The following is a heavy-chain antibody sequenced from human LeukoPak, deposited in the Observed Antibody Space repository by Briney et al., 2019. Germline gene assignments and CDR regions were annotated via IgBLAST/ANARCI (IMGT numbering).Heavy chain of an antibody. CDR2: IIPIFGTA. CDR3: ASGPNGGYSRV. J-gene: IGHJ6*04. D-gene: IGHD2-21*01. CDR1: GGTFSSYA. Sequence: SVRVSCKASGGTFSSYAISWVRQAPGQGLEWMGRIIPIFGTANYAQKFQGRVTITTDESTSTAYMELSSLRSEDTAVYYCASGPNGGYSRVWGKGTTVTVSS. V-gene: IGHV1-69*05.